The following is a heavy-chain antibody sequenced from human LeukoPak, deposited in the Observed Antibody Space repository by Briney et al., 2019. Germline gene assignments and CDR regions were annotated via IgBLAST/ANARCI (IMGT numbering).Heavy chain of an antibody. V-gene: IGHV4-34*01. Sequence: SETLSLTCAVYGGSFSGYYWSWIRQPPGKGLEWIGEIYHSGSTNYNPSLKSRVTISVDKSKNQFSLKLSSVTAADTAVYYCARGTNYYDSSGYYSWGQGTLVTVSS. D-gene: IGHD3-22*01. J-gene: IGHJ4*02. CDR3: ARGTNYYDSSGYYS. CDR1: GGSFSGYY. CDR2: IYHSGST.